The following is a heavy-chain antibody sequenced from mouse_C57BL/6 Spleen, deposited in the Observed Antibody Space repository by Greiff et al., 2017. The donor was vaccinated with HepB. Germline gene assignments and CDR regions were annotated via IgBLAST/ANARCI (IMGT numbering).Heavy chain of an antibody. Sequence: VQLQQSGAELVKPGASVKISCKASGYAFSSYWMNWVKQRPGKGLEWIGQIYPGDGDTNYNGKFKGKATLTADKSSSTAYMQLSSLTSEDSAVYFCARRSLYYGSSYWYFDVWGTGTTVTVSS. CDR1: GYAFSSYW. CDR2: IYPGDGDT. V-gene: IGHV1-80*01. CDR3: ARRSLYYGSSYWYFDV. J-gene: IGHJ1*03. D-gene: IGHD1-1*01.